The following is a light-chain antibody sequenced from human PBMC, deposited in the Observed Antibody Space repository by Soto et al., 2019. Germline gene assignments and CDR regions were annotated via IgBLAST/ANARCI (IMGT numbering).Light chain of an antibody. CDR2: GAS. CDR3: QQYAGPPTT. Sequence: EIVLTQSPGTLSLSPGDRATLSCRFSQTVSNNYLAWCQQKPGQAPRVLMYGASRRATGIPDRFSGGGSGTDFTLTISRLEPEDVAVYFCQQYAGPPTTFGQGTRLEI. CDR1: QTVSNNY. V-gene: IGKV3-20*01. J-gene: IGKJ5*01.